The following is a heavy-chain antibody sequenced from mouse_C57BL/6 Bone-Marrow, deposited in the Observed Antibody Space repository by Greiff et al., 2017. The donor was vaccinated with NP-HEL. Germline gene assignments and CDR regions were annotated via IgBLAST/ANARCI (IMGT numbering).Heavy chain of an antibody. J-gene: IGHJ1*03. CDR3: ARGDWDEDWYFDV. D-gene: IGHD4-1*01. Sequence: VKLQESGAELARPGASVKLSCKASGYTFTSYGISWVKQRTGQGLEWIGEIYPRSGNTYYNEKFKGKATLTADKSSSTAYMELRSLTSEDSAVYFCARGDWDEDWYFDVWGTGTTVTVSS. CDR1: GYTFTSYG. CDR2: IYPRSGNT. V-gene: IGHV1-81*01.